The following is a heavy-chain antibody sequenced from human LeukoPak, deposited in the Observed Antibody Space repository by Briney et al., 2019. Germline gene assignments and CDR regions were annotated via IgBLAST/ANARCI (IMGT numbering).Heavy chain of an antibody. Sequence: SETLSLTCTVSGGSISSGSYYWSWIRQPPGKGLEWIGRIYTSGSTNYNPSLKSRVTISVDTSKNQFSLKLSSVTAADTAVYYCARDLNWNDDGGWFDPWGQGTLVTVSS. J-gene: IGHJ5*02. CDR2: IYTSGST. V-gene: IGHV4-61*02. CDR1: GGSISSGSYY. D-gene: IGHD1-20*01. CDR3: ARDLNWNDDGGWFDP.